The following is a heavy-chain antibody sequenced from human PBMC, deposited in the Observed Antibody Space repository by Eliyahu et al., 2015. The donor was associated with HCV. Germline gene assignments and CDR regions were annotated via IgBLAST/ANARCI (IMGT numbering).Heavy chain of an antibody. CDR2: IPYTGST. CDR3: ASGGGGIAVAGTGGWFDP. J-gene: IGHJ5*02. Sequence: QVQLQESGPRLVKPSETLSLTCTVSGGSIPTYYWSWIRQPPGKGLEWIGYIPYTGSTNSNPSLKSRVTISLDTSKNQFSLSLTSVTAADTAVYYCASGGGGIAVAGTGGWFDPWGQGTLVTVSS. D-gene: IGHD6-19*01. CDR1: GGSIPTYY. V-gene: IGHV4-59*01.